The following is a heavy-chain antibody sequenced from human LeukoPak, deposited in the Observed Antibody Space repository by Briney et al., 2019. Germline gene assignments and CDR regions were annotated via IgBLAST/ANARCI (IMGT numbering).Heavy chain of an antibody. CDR3: ARWPPVTTPPRGFDP. V-gene: IGHV1-8*01. CDR1: GYTFTSYD. CDR2: MNPNSGNT. Sequence: GASVKVSCKASGYTFTSYDINWVRQATGQGLEWMGWMNPNSGNTGYAQKFQGRVTMTRNTSISTAYMDLSSLRSEDTAVYYCARWPPVTTPPRGFDPLGPGTPVHVPS. D-gene: IGHD1-14*01. J-gene: IGHJ5*01.